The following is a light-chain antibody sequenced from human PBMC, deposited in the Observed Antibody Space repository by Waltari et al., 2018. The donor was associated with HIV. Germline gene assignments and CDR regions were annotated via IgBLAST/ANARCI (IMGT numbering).Light chain of an antibody. CDR2: RND. Sequence: QPVLTQPTSASGTPGPKVTISCSGSSVKIASNDVFWYQQLPGAAPKLLMYRNDQRPSGVPDRFSSSKSGTSASLAISGPRSEDEADYTCATWDDSLSGGVFGGGTKLNVL. CDR1: SVKIASND. V-gene: IGLV1-47*01. CDR3: ATWDDSLSGGV. J-gene: IGLJ2*01.